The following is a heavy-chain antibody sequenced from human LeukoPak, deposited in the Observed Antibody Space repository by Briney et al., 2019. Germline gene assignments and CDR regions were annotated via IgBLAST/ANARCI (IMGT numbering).Heavy chain of an antibody. J-gene: IGHJ3*02. CDR1: GGSISSYY. CDR3: ARNMIKADVFVI. CDR2: IYYSGST. Sequence: SETLSLTCTVSGGSISSYYWSWIRQPPGKGLEWIGYIYYSGSTNYNPSLKSRLTISVDTSKNQFSLKLSSVTAADTAVYYCARNMIKADVFVIWGQGTMVPVSS. D-gene: IGHD3-16*01. V-gene: IGHV4-59*01.